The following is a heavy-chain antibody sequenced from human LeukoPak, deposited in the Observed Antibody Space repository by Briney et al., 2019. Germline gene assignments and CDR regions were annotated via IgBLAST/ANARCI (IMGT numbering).Heavy chain of an antibody. V-gene: IGHV3-30-3*02. CDR1: GFTFSSYA. J-gene: IGHJ4*02. CDR3: AKHRGSSGWSPNDY. Sequence: GGSLRLSCAASGFTFSSYAMHWVRQAPGKGLEWVAVISYDGSNKYYADSVKGRFTISRDNSKNTLYLQMNSLRAEDTAVYYCAKHRGSSGWSPNDYWGQGTLVTVSS. D-gene: IGHD6-19*01. CDR2: ISYDGSNK.